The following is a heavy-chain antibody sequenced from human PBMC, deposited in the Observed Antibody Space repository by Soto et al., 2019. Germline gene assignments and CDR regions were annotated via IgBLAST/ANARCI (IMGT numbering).Heavy chain of an antibody. CDR3: ARSSGWGYFDY. V-gene: IGHV3-66*01. Sequence: EVQLVESGGGLVQPGGSLRLSCAASGFTVSSNYMTWVRQAPGKGLEWVSVIYSGGTTYYADSVKGRFTISRDSSKNTLYLQLDSLRAEDTAVYYCARSSGWGYFDYWGQGTLVTVSS. J-gene: IGHJ4*02. D-gene: IGHD3-10*01. CDR1: GFTVSSNY. CDR2: IYSGGTT.